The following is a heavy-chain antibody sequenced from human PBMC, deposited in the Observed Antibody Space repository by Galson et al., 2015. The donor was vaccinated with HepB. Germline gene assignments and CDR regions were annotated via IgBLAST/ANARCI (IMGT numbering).Heavy chain of an antibody. CDR2: ICYDGSNE. D-gene: IGHD3-22*01. J-gene: IGHJ6*02. CDR3: ARDGESYYDSSGHYYYDHGMDV. Sequence: SLRLSCAASGFTFTSYGMHWVRQTPGKGLEWVAVICYDGSNEYYADSVKGRFTISRDNSKNTLYLQMNSLRVEDTAVYYCARDGESYYDSSGHYYYDHGMDVWGQGTTVTVSS. CDR1: GFTFTSYG. V-gene: IGHV3-33*01.